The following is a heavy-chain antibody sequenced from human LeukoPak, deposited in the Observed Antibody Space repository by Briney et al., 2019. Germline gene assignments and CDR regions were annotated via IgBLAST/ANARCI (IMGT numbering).Heavy chain of an antibody. CDR2: ISWDGGST. V-gene: IGHV3-43D*03. Sequence: GGSLRLSCAASGFTFDDYAMHWVRHAPGKGLEWVSLISWDGGSTYYADSVKGRFTISRDNSKNSLYLQMNSLRAEDTALYYCAKDRSSSWYTSSYYYMDVWGKGTTVTVSS. CDR1: GFTFDDYA. CDR3: AKDRSSSWYTSSYYYMDV. J-gene: IGHJ6*03. D-gene: IGHD6-13*01.